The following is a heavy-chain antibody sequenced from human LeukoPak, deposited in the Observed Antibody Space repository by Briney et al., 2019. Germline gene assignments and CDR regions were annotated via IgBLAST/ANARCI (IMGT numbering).Heavy chain of an antibody. CDR2: IYHSGST. CDR1: GGSISSSNW. CDR3: ARGDYYGSGSSDDAFDI. D-gene: IGHD3-10*01. V-gene: IGHV4-4*02. Sequence: SETLSLTCTVSGGSISSSNWWSWVRQPPGKGLEWIGEIYHSGSTNYNPSLKSRVTISVDKSKNQFSLKLSSVTAADTAVYYCARGDYYGSGSSDDAFDIWGQGTMVTVSS. J-gene: IGHJ3*02.